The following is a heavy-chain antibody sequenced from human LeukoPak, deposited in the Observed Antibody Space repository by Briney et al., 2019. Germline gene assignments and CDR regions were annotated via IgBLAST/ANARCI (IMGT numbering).Heavy chain of an antibody. J-gene: IGHJ6*02. CDR2: ISWNSGSI. V-gene: IGHV3-9*01. CDR1: GFTFDDYA. D-gene: IGHD2-15*01. Sequence: GRSLRLSCAASGFTFDDYAMHWVRQAPGKGLEWVSGISWNSGSIGYADSVKGRFTISRDNAKNSLYLQMNSLRAEDTALYYCAKDLTLPGGYCSGGSCYDYYYGMDVWGQGTTVTVSS. CDR3: AKDLTLPGGYCSGGSCYDYYYGMDV.